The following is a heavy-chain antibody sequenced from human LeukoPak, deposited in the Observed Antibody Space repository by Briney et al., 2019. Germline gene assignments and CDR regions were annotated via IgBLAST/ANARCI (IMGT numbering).Heavy chain of an antibody. D-gene: IGHD3-3*01. CDR1: EFTFTSYA. Sequence: GGSLRLSCETSEFTFTSYAVSWVRQAPGKGLEWVSAISAGATTTYYADSVKGRFTISRDDSRNTLYLQMNSLRAEDTAVYYCAKGHGGEYDFWSGYYGGYYYYYGMDVWGQGTTVTVSS. CDR3: AKGHGGEYDFWSGYYGGYYYYYGMDV. CDR2: ISAGATTT. V-gene: IGHV3-23*01. J-gene: IGHJ6*02.